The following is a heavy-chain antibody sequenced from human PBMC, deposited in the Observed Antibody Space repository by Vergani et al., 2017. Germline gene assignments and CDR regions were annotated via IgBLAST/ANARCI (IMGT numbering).Heavy chain of an antibody. Sequence: QLQLQESGPGLVKPSETLSLTCTVSGGPISSSSYYWGWIRQPPGKGLEWIGSIYYSGSTYYNPSLKSRVTISVDTSKNQFSLKLSSVTAADTAVYYCASMVRGVAIDCGGQGTLVTVSS. D-gene: IGHD3-10*01. CDR3: ASMVRGVAIDC. CDR1: GGPISSSSYY. J-gene: IGHJ4*02. CDR2: IYYSGST. V-gene: IGHV4-39*01.